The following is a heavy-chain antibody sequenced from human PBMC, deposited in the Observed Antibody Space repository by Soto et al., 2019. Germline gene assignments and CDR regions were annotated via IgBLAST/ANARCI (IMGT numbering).Heavy chain of an antibody. CDR1: GFTFSSYA. Sequence: QVQLVESGGGVVQPGRSLRLSCAASGFTFSSYAMHWVRQAPGKGLEWVAVISYDGSNKYYADSVKGRFTISRDNSKNTLYLQMNSLRAEDTAVYYCASDSSGYYENVAFDIWGQGTIVTVSS. D-gene: IGHD3-22*01. V-gene: IGHV3-30-3*01. CDR3: ASDSSGYYENVAFDI. CDR2: ISYDGSNK. J-gene: IGHJ3*02.